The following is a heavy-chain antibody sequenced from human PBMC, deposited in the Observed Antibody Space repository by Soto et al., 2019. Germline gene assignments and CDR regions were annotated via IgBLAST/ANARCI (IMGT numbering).Heavy chain of an antibody. CDR3: ATLAAAGMDLRVSHRGFYFDY. V-gene: IGHV1-69*01. D-gene: IGHD6-13*01. CDR1: GGTFSSYA. J-gene: IGHJ4*02. CDR2: IIPIFGTA. Sequence: QVQLVQSGAEVKKPGSSVKVSCKASGGTFSSYAISWVRQAPGQGLEWMGGIIPIFGTANYAQKFQGRVTITADESTSTAYMELSSLRSEDTAVYYCATLAAAGMDLRVSHRGFYFDYWGQGTLVTVSS.